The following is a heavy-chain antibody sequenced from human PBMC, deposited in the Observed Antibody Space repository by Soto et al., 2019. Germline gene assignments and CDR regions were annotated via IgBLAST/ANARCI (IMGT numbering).Heavy chain of an antibody. Sequence: QVQLVQSGAEVKKPGASVKVSCKASGYTFTSYGISWVRQAPGQGLEWMGWISAYNGNTNYAQKLQGRVTMTTDTSTSTAYRELRSLRSDDTAVYYCARARWDSGFGRGGGGLDYWGQGTLVTVSS. CDR1: GYTFTSYG. CDR3: ARARWDSGFGRGGGGLDY. V-gene: IGHV1-18*01. CDR2: ISAYNGNT. J-gene: IGHJ4*02. D-gene: IGHD5-12*01.